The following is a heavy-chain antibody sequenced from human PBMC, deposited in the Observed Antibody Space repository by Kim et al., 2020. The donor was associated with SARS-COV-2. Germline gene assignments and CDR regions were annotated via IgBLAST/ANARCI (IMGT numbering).Heavy chain of an antibody. CDR3: ARGTENCGGDCYDY. V-gene: IGHV3-11*06. Sequence: AESVRGRFTTSRDNAKKSVYLQMTSLKVDDTAVYYCARGTENCGGDCYDYWGQGTLVTVSS. D-gene: IGHD2-21*02. J-gene: IGHJ4*02.